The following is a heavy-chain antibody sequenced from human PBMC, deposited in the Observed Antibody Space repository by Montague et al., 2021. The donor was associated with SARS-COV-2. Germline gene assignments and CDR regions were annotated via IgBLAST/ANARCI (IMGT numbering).Heavy chain of an antibody. D-gene: IGHD3-10*01. V-gene: IGHV4-34*01. CDR3: ARVSKARMVRGVITGNWFDP. Sequence: SETLSLTCAVYGGSFSGYYWSWIRQPPGKGLEWIGEINHSGGTNYNPSLKSRVTISVDTSKNQFSLKLSSVTAADTAVYYCARVSKARMVRGVITGNWFDPWGQGTLVTVSS. CDR1: GGSFSGYY. J-gene: IGHJ5*02. CDR2: INHSGGT.